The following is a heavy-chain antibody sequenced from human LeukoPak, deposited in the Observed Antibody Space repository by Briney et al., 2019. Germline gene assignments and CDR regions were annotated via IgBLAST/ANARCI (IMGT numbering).Heavy chain of an antibody. CDR2: IWYDGSNE. J-gene: IGHJ4*02. CDR1: GFNFGTYS. D-gene: IGHD3-22*01. CDR3: ARDQVPIATYYYDSSGYPYFDY. Sequence: GGSLRLSCAASGFNFGTYSMHWARQAPGKGLEWVAVIWYDGSNEDYVDSVKGRFTISRDNSKNTLYLQMNSLRAEDTAVYYCARDQVPIATYYYDSSGYPYFDYWGQGTLVTVSS. V-gene: IGHV3-33*01.